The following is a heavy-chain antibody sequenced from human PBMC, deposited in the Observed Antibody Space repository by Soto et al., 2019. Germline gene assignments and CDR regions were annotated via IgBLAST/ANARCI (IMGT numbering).Heavy chain of an antibody. CDR2: ISGSGGST. Sequence: GGVPRLFRAASGVTLISYSMSWVPQAPGKGLEWVSAISGSGGSTYYADSVKGRFTISRDNSKNTLYLQMNSLRVEDTAVHYCARDRLVPYGYSMDVWGQGTTVTVSS. J-gene: IGHJ6*02. D-gene: IGHD2-2*01. V-gene: IGHV3-23*01. CDR3: ARDRLVPYGYSMDV. CDR1: GVTLISYS.